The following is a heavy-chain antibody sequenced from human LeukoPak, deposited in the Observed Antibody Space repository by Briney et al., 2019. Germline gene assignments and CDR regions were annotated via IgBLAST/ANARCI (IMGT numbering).Heavy chain of an antibody. V-gene: IGHV1-18*01. Sequence: ASVKVSCKASGYTFTSYGISWVRQARGQGLEWMGWISAYNGNTNYAQKLQGRVTMTTDTSTSTAYMELRSLRSNDTAVYYCARDRDSSGYYGSMGYWGQGTLVTLSS. J-gene: IGHJ4*02. CDR1: GYTFTSYG. D-gene: IGHD3-22*01. CDR2: ISAYNGNT. CDR3: ARDRDSSGYYGSMGY.